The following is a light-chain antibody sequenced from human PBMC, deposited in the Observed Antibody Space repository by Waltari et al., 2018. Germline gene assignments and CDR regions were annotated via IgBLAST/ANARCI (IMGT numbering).Light chain of an antibody. Sequence: DIQLTQSPSFLSASIGDRVTITCRASPDITNFLAWYQQKSGADPNLLIYAASTLQSGVPFRFSGSGSGTEFTLTISGLQPEDFATYYCQQLKSYPWTFGQGTKVEIK. CDR3: QQLKSYPWT. J-gene: IGKJ1*01. V-gene: IGKV1-9*01. CDR1: PDITNF. CDR2: AAS.